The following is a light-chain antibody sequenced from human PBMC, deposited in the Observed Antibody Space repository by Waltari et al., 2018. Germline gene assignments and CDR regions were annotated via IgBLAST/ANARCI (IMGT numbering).Light chain of an antibody. V-gene: IGLV1-47*01. CDR2: RNN. CDR1: SSNIGTYY. Sequence: QSVLTQPPSASGTPGQRVTISCSGSSSNIGTYYVYWYHQLPGTAPKLLIYRNNQRPSGVPDRFSGSKSGTSASLAISGLRSEEEADYYCAVWDDSLTGQVIFGGGTKLTVL. J-gene: IGLJ2*01. CDR3: AVWDDSLTGQVI.